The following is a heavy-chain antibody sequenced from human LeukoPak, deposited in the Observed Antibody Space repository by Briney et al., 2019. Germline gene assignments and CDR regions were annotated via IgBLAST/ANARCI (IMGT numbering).Heavy chain of an antibody. CDR3: ARGASSGR. Sequence: PGGSLRLSCAASGFTFSDYNMRWIRQAPGKGLEWVSSISRSGSTKYYADSVKGRFTISRDNAKNSLYLQMNSLRAEDTAVYYCARGASSGRWGQGTLVTVSS. CDR1: GFTFSDYN. CDR2: ISRSGSTK. D-gene: IGHD3-22*01. J-gene: IGHJ4*02. V-gene: IGHV3-11*04.